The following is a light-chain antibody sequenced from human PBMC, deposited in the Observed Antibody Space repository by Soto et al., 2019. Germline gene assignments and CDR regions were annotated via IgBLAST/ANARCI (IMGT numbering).Light chain of an antibody. CDR3: QQFNSCPLS. J-gene: IGKJ4*01. CDR2: DAS. V-gene: IGKV1-13*02. CDR1: QGISSA. Sequence: AIQLTQSPSSLSASVGDRVTITCRASQGISSALAWYQQNPGRAPKLLIYDASSLESGVPSRCSGSGCGTDVTLTISSLQPEDFATYYCQQFNSCPLSFGGGTKVEIK.